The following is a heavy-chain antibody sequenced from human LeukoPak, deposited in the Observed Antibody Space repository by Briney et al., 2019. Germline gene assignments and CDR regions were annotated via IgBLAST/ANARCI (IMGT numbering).Heavy chain of an antibody. CDR1: GGSISSYY. Sequence: SETLSLTCTVSGGSISSYYWSWIRQPPGKGLEWIGYISSSGSTNYNPSLKSRVTISVDTSKNQFSLKLSSVTAADTAVYYCARASRDFWSGYYSVTPPDYWGQGTLVTVSS. D-gene: IGHD3-3*01. J-gene: IGHJ4*02. CDR2: ISSSGST. V-gene: IGHV4-59*01. CDR3: ARASRDFWSGYYSVTPPDY.